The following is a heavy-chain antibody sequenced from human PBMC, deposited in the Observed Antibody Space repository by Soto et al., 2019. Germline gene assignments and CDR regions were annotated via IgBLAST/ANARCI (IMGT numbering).Heavy chain of an antibody. Sequence: PGGSLRLSCVASGITFESRAMSWVRQAPGKGLEWVSGITGNAANTVYADSVKGRFTISRDNSKNALYLQLNSLRAEDTAVYFCAKAARDCGGDCYSSYFDSWGQGALVTVS. CDR3: AKAARDCGGDCYSSYFDS. D-gene: IGHD2-21*02. CDR1: GITFESRA. J-gene: IGHJ4*02. V-gene: IGHV3-23*01. CDR2: ITGNAANT.